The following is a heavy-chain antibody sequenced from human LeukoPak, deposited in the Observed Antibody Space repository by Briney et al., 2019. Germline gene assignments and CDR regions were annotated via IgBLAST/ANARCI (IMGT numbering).Heavy chain of an antibody. CDR3: AKYGDSSSYGLAL. CDR1: GFTFSSYA. D-gene: IGHD3-22*01. CDR2: ISGSGGST. V-gene: IGHV3-23*01. Sequence: GASLRLSCAAAGFTFSSYAMSWVRQAPGKGLEWVSAISGSGGSTYYADSVKGRFTISRDNSKNTLYLQMNSLRAEDTAVYYCAKYGDSSSYGLALWGQGTLVTVSS. J-gene: IGHJ4*02.